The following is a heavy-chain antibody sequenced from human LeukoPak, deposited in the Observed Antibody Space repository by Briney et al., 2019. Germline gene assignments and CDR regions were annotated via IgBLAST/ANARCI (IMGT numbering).Heavy chain of an antibody. CDR3: ARGYRMYWYFDL. Sequence: SETLSLTCTVSGGSISNYYWNWIRQPPGKGLEWIGYIYYTGNTNYNPSLKSRVTMSVDTSKNQFSLKLSSVTAADTAVYYCARGYRMYWYFDLWGRGTLVTVSS. V-gene: IGHV4-59*12. CDR1: GGSISNYY. D-gene: IGHD5-18*01. CDR2: IYYTGNT. J-gene: IGHJ2*01.